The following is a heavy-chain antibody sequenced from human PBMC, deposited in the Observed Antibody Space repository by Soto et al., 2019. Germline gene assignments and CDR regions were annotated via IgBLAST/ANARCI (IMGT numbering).Heavy chain of an antibody. V-gene: IGHV3-53*05. D-gene: IGHD6-6*01. Sequence: PGGSLRLSCAISGFSVSSNYLSWVRQAPGKGLEWVSVHYSGGSTYYADSVQGRFTISRDNSKNTLYLQMNSLRAEDTAVYYCEREEAPRPLFILTEYYYYGMDVWGQATTVTVSS. CDR3: EREEAPRPLFILTEYYYYGMDV. CDR1: GFSVSSNY. CDR2: HYSGGST. J-gene: IGHJ6*02.